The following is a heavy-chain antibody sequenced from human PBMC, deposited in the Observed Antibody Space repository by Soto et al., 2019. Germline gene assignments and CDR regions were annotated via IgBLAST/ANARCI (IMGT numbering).Heavy chain of an antibody. V-gene: IGHV3-23*01. CDR3: AKGILPIVVVPAALAFGYYFDY. J-gene: IGHJ4*02. D-gene: IGHD2-2*01. Sequence: GGSLRLSCAASGFTFSSSAMNWVRQAPGKGLEWVSIISDSGGSTYYADSVKGRFTISRDNSKNTLYLQMNSLRAEDTAVYYCAKGILPIVVVPAALAFGYYFDYWGQGTLVTVSS. CDR1: GFTFSSSA. CDR2: ISDSGGST.